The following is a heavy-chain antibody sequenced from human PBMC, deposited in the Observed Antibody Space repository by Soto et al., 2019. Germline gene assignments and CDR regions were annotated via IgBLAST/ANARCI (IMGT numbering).Heavy chain of an antibody. J-gene: IGHJ4*02. D-gene: IGHD3-22*01. CDR2: IYYSGST. CDR3: ARLFSSGYWPFDY. Sequence: PSETLSLTCTVSGGSISSSSYYWGWIRQPPGKGLEWIGSIYYSGSTYYNPSLKSRVTISVDTSKNQFSLKLSSVTAADTAVYYCARLFSSGYWPFDYWGQGTLVTV. CDR1: GGSISSSSYY. V-gene: IGHV4-39*01.